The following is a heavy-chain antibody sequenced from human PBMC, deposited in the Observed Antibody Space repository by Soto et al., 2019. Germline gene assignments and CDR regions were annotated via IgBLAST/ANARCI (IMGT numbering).Heavy chain of an antibody. D-gene: IGHD2-21*02. CDR2: IIPIFGTA. J-gene: IGHJ5*02. Sequence: QVQLVQSGAEVKKPGSSVKVSCKASGGTFSSYAISWVRQAPGQGLEWMGGIIPIFGTANYAQKFQGRVTRTADGSRSTAYLKLRGRRSEDTAVYYCARAPLYDRDSPNWFDPWGPGTLVTVSS. V-gene: IGHV1-69*12. CDR1: GGTFSSYA. CDR3: ARAPLYDRDSPNWFDP.